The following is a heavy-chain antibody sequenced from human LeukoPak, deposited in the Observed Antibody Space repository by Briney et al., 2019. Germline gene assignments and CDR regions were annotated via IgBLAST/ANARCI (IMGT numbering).Heavy chain of an antibody. Sequence: PGVSLRLSCTASGLTFSRYSMNWAREAPGDGLKWFSSMSSSISYIYYADSEKGRFTISRDNAKNSLYLQMNSLRAEDTAVYFFFFNQKTAYGFLTGYYDYWGQGTLVTVSS. CDR1: GLTFSRYS. D-gene: IGHD3-9*01. J-gene: IGHJ4*02. CDR2: MSSSISYI. V-gene: IGHV3-21*01. CDR3: FFNQKTAYGFLTGYYDY.